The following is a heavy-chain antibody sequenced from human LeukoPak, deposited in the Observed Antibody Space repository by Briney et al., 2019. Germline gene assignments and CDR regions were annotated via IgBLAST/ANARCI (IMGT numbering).Heavy chain of an antibody. D-gene: IGHD2-8*01. CDR3: ARLAYCSNDVCYSNYYYSMDV. V-gene: IGHV5-51*01. CDR2: IYPDDSDT. Sequence: GGSLKISCKGSGYTFSSYWIGWVRQMPGKGLEWMGIIYPDDSDTRYSPSFQGQVTISADKSISTAYLQWSSLKASDTAMYYCARLAYCSNDVCYSNYYYSMDVWRKGTTVTVSS. CDR1: GYTFSSYW. J-gene: IGHJ6*03.